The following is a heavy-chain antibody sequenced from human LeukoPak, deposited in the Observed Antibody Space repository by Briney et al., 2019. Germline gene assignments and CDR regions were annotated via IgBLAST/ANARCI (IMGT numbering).Heavy chain of an antibody. J-gene: IGHJ5*02. V-gene: IGHV1-8*01. CDR2: MNPNSGNT. Sequence: ASVKVSSKASGYTFTSYDINWVRQATGQGLEWMGWMNPNSGNTGYAHKFHVRVTMTRNTSISTAYMELSRLRSQDTDVYYCARVHYCSSTSCTNESWGQGTLVTVSS. D-gene: IGHD2-2*01. CDR1: GYTFTSYD. CDR3: ARVHYCSSTSCTNES.